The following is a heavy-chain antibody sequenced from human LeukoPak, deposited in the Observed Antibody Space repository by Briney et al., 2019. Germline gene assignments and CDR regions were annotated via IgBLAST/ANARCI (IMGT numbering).Heavy chain of an antibody. CDR2: ISYDGTEK. Sequence: GSSLRLSCAASGLSFSSYAMHWVRQAPGKGLEWVAVISYDGTEKYYGDSVKGRFTISRDNSKNTLYLQMNSLRAEDTALYYCARDGHGVPLDYWGQGTPATVSS. CDR1: GLSFSSYA. CDR3: ARDGHGVPLDY. J-gene: IGHJ4*02. D-gene: IGHD4-17*01. V-gene: IGHV3-30-3*01.